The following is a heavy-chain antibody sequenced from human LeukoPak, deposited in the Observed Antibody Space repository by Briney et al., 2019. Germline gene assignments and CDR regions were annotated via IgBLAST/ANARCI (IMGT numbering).Heavy chain of an antibody. D-gene: IGHD5-18*01. CDR1: GFPFSPDW. Sequence: GSLRLSCAASGFPFSPDWMSWVRQAPGKGLEWVAMIKKSGSETHYVDSVKGRFTISRDSARNSLYLQMNSLKADDTAVYYCASLDTAAIRTGGYWGQGTLVTVSS. CDR2: IKKSGSET. CDR3: ASLDTAAIRTGGY. J-gene: IGHJ4*02. V-gene: IGHV3-7*01.